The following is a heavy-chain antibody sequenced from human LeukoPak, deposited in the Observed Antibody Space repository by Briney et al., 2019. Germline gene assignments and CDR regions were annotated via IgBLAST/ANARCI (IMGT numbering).Heavy chain of an antibody. CDR1: GYSISSGYY. Sequence: SETLSLNCTVSGYSISSGYYWGWIRQPPGKGLEWIGSIYHSGSTYYNPSLKSRVTIPVDTSKNQFSLKLSSVTAADTAVYYCARDFYGSGSWNWFDPWGQGTLVTVSS. CDR3: ARDFYGSGSWNWFDP. D-gene: IGHD3-10*01. CDR2: IYHSGST. V-gene: IGHV4-38-2*02. J-gene: IGHJ5*02.